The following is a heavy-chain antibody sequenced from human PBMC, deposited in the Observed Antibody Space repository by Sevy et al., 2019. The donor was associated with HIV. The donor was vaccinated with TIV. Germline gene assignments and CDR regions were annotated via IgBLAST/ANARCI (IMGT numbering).Heavy chain of an antibody. CDR1: GFTFSRNA. CDR3: AKVGYCSSTSCYSIYYGMDV. CDR2: ITGSGGST. D-gene: IGHD2-2*02. Sequence: GGSLRLSCAASGFTFSRNAMSWVRQAPGKGLEWASGITGSGGSTYYADSVKGRFTISRDNSKNTLYLKMNSLRVDDTAVYYCAKVGYCSSTSCYSIYYGMDVWGQGTTVTVSS. V-gene: IGHV3-23*01. J-gene: IGHJ6*02.